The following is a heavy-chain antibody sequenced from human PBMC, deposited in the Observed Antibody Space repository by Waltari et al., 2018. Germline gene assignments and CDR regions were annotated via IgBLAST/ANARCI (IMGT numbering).Heavy chain of an antibody. Sequence: QVQLVQSGAEVKKPGSSVKVSCKPSGGTFSSYGISWLRQAPGQGLEWMGGIIPIFGTASYAEKFQGRVSITADESTTTASMELRGLRTGDTAMYYCARANVGSHGACDYWGQGTLVTVSS. V-gene: IGHV1-69*01. J-gene: IGHJ4*02. CDR2: IIPIFGTA. CDR3: ARANVGSHGACDY. CDR1: GGTFSSYG. D-gene: IGHD3-16*01.